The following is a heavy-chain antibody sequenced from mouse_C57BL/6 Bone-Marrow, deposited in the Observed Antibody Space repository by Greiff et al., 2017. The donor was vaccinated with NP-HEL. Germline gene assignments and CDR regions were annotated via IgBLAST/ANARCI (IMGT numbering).Heavy chain of an antibody. CDR3: VRQGYYGSSGYWYFDV. CDR2: IRSKSNNYAT. D-gene: IGHD1-1*01. Sequence: EVQLQESGGGLVQPKGSLKLSCAASGFSFNTYAMNWVRQAPGKGLEWVARIRSKSNNYATYYADSVKDRFTISRDDSESMLYLQMNNLKTEDTAMYYCVRQGYYGSSGYWYFDVWGTGTTVTVSS. J-gene: IGHJ1*03. CDR1: GFSFNTYA. V-gene: IGHV10-1*01.